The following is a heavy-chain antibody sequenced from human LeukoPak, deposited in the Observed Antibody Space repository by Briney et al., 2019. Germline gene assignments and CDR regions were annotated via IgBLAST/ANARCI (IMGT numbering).Heavy chain of an antibody. CDR1: GFIFSNYA. J-gene: IGHJ4*02. CDR3: AKGSAAGRPYYFDY. Sequence: GGSLRLSRAASGFIFSNYAMSWVRQAPGKGLEWVSAIDSTGAYTWYADSVKGRFTISKDSSKTILYLQMNSLRAEDAAVYFCAKGSAAGRPYYFDYWGQGTLVTVSS. CDR2: IDSTGAYT. V-gene: IGHV3-23*01. D-gene: IGHD6-25*01.